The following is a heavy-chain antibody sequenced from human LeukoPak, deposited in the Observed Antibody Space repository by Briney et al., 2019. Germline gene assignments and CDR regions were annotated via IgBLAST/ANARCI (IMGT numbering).Heavy chain of an antibody. CDR2: IYYSGST. J-gene: IGHJ6*03. D-gene: IGHD4-23*01. V-gene: IGHV4-30-4*08. CDR3: ARDLPTVAFYYMDV. CDR1: GGSISSGDYY. Sequence: SETLSLTCTVSGGSISSGDYYWSWIRQPPGKGLEWIGYIYYSGSTYYNPSLKSRVTISVDTSKNQFSLKLSSVTAADTAVYYCARDLPTVAFYYMDVWGKGTTVTVSS.